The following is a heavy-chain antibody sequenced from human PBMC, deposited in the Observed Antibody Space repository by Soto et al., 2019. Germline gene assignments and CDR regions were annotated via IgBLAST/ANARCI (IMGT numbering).Heavy chain of an antibody. CDR1: GFTFRSYV. CDR3: ARWGTTGGLDV. J-gene: IGHJ1*01. D-gene: IGHD3-16*01. Sequence: QVQLVESGGGVVQPGTSLRVSCVGSGFTFRSYVIHWVRQAPGKGLEWVALTSYDGSDKYYGDSVRGRFTISRDKSRNTVDLQMDSLRLEDTAFYYCARWGTTGGLDVWGQGTLVSVSS. CDR2: TSYDGSDK. V-gene: IGHV3-30*19.